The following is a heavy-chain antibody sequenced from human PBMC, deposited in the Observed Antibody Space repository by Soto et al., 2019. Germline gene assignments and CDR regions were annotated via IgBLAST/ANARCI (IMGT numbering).Heavy chain of an antibody. J-gene: IGHJ6*02. CDR2: IWYDGSNK. CDR3: ARDPTWYSSSWYYYGMDV. V-gene: IGHV3-33*01. D-gene: IGHD6-13*01. CDR1: GFTFSSYG. Sequence: GGSLRLSCAASGFTFSSYGMHWVRQAPGKGLEWVAVIWYDGSNKYYADSVKGRFTISRDNSKNTLYLQMNSLRAEDTAVYYCARDPTWYSSSWYYYGMDVWGQGTTVTVSS.